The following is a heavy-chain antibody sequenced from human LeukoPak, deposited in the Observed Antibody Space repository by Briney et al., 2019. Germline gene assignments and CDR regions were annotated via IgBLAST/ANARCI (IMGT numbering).Heavy chain of an antibody. J-gene: IGHJ4*02. CDR1: GGSISSYY. CDR2: IYYSGST. D-gene: IGHD3-22*01. V-gene: IGHV4-59*01. CDR3: ARDLSYDSSGYYRPFDY. Sequence: MTSETLSLTCTVSGGSISSYYWSWIRQPPGEGLEWIGYIYYSGSTNYNPSLKSRVTISVDTSKNQFSLKLSSVTAADTAVYYCARDLSYDSSGYYRPFDYWGQGTLVTVSS.